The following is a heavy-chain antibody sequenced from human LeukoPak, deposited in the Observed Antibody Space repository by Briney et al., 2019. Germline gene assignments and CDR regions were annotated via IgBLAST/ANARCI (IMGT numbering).Heavy chain of an antibody. V-gene: IGHV1-18*04. CDR1: GYTFTSYG. Sequence: ASVKVSCKASGYTFTSYGNSWVRQAPGQGLEWMGWISAYNGNTNYAQKLQGRVTMTTDTSTSTAYMELRSLRSDDTAVYYCAREFRVLSVAGTVRYFDYWGQGTLVTVSS. CDR2: ISAYNGNT. CDR3: AREFRVLSVAGTVRYFDY. D-gene: IGHD6-19*01. J-gene: IGHJ4*02.